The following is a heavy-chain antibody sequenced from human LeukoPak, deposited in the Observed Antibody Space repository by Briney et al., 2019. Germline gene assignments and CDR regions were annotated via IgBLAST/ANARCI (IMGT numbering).Heavy chain of an antibody. J-gene: IGHJ4*02. CDR3: TTGYGSTWYG. CDR2: IMSKIDGGTT. CDR1: GSTFSIAW. V-gene: IGHV3-15*01. Sequence: KTGGSLRLSCAASGSTFSIAWMNWVRQTPGKGLEWVGHIMSKIDGGTTDYAEPVKSRFTISRDDSKNTVYLQMNSLKTEDTAVYYCTTGYGSTWYGWGQGTLVTVSS. D-gene: IGHD6-13*01.